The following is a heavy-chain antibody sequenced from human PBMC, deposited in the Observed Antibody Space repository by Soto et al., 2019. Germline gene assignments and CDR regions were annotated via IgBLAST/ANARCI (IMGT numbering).Heavy chain of an antibody. CDR3: AKDRGPPWGKRYIVVVVAALDAFDI. CDR1: GFTFSSYA. V-gene: IGHV3-23*01. Sequence: GGSLRLSCAASGFTFSSYAMSWVRQAPGKGLEWVSAISGSGGSTYYADSVKGRFTISRDNSKNTLYLQMNSLRAEDTAVYYCAKDRGPPWGKRYIVVVVAALDAFDIWGQGTMVTVSS. D-gene: IGHD2-15*01. J-gene: IGHJ3*02. CDR2: ISGSGGST.